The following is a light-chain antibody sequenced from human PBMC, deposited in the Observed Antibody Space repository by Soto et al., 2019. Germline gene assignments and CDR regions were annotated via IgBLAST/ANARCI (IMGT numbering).Light chain of an antibody. CDR2: SNN. CDR1: SSNIGTNY. Sequence: QSALTQPPSASGTPGQRVTISCSGSSSNIGTNYVYWYQQLPGTAPKLLIYSNNQRPSGVPDRFSGYKSGTSASLAISGLRSEDDADYYCAAWDDSLRGPVFGGGTKMTVL. CDR3: AAWDDSLRGPV. V-gene: IGLV1-47*02. J-gene: IGLJ2*01.